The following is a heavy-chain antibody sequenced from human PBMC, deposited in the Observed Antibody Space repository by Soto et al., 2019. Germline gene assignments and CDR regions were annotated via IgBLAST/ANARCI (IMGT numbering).Heavy chain of an antibody. CDR1: GYTLTDLS. CDR3: ATGVADYDSSGLDY. D-gene: IGHD3-22*01. V-gene: IGHV1-24*01. Sequence: EASVTVSCKVSGYTLTDLSMRWVRQAPGKGLEWMGGFDPEDGETIYAQKFQGRVTMTEDTSTDTAYMELSSLRSEDTAVYYCATGVADYDSSGLDYWGQGTLVTVSS. J-gene: IGHJ4*02. CDR2: FDPEDGET.